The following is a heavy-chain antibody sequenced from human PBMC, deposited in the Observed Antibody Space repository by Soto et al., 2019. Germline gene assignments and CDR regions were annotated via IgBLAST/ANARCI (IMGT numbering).Heavy chain of an antibody. J-gene: IGHJ5*02. CDR2: INPNRGGT. CDR1: GYTFTGYY. CDR3: ANSIAAAGNNWFNP. V-gene: IGHV1-2*02. D-gene: IGHD6-13*01. Sequence: ASVKVSCKASGYTFTGYYMHWVRQAPGQGLAWMGCINPNRGGTNYAQKFQGRVTMTRDTSISTAYMELRRLRFDVTAVHYFANSIAAAGNNWFNPWGQGTLVTVSS.